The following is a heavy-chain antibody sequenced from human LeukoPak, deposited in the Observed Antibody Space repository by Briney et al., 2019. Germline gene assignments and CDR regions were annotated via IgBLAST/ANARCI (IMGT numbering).Heavy chain of an antibody. CDR1: GGSISGYY. V-gene: IGHV4-59*01. D-gene: IGHD4-17*01. CDR3: ARVKYGDYEVPYYMDV. Sequence: SETLSLTCTVSGGSISGYYWSWIRQPPGRGLEWIGYIYYSGSTNYKPSLKSRVTISVDTSKNQFSLKLSSVTAADTAVYYCARVKYGDYEVPYYMDVWGKGTTVTVSS. J-gene: IGHJ6*03. CDR2: IYYSGST.